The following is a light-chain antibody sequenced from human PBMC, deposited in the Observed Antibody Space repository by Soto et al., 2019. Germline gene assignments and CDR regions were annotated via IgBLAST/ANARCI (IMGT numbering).Light chain of an antibody. Sequence: DIQMTQSPSSLSASVGDRVTITCRASQSISTYLNRYQQKPGKAPKLLIYAASSLQSGVPSRFSGSGSGTDFTLTISSLQPEDFATYYCKQSYSPPLFTFGPGTKVDIK. V-gene: IGKV1-39*01. J-gene: IGKJ3*01. CDR2: AAS. CDR1: QSISTY. CDR3: KQSYSPPLFT.